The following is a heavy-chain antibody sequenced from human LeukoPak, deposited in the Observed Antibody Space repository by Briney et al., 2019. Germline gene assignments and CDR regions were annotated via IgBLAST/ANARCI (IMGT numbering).Heavy chain of an antibody. Sequence: GGSLRLSCAASGFSFDDLGMTWVRQAPGKGLVWVSRINSDGSNTNYADSVKGRFTISRDNAKNTLSLQMNSLRAEDTANYYCARGFSGIAFDFWGQGTMVTVSS. CDR1: GFSFDDLG. J-gene: IGHJ3*01. CDR3: ARGFSGIAFDF. V-gene: IGHV3-74*01. D-gene: IGHD6-25*01. CDR2: INSDGSNT.